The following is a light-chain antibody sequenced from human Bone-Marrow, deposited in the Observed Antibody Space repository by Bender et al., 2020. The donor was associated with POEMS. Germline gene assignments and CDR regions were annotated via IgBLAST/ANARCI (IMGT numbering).Light chain of an antibody. CDR1: SSDVGNYDI. CDR3: CSYAGSSIWV. CDR2: DVS. V-gene: IGLV2-23*02. J-gene: IGLJ3*02. Sequence: QSALTQPASVSGSPGQSITISCTGTSSDVGNYDIVSWYQQHPGKAPKLMIYDVSYRPSGVSNRFSGSESGNTASLTISGLQAEDEADYYCCSYAGSSIWVFGGGTKLTVL.